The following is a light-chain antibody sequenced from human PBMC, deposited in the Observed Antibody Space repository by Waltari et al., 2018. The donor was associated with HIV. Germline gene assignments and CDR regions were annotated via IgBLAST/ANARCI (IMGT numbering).Light chain of an antibody. CDR1: SSDVGGYNY. J-gene: IGLJ2*01. Sequence: QSALTQPPSASGSPGQSVTLTCTGTSSDVGGYNYVSWYQQHPGKAHKLLISEVSKRPSGVVDRFSGSKSGNTASLTVSGLQAEDEADYYCLSYTGGNRVIFGGGTKLTVL. CDR3: LSYTGGNRVI. V-gene: IGLV2-8*01. CDR2: EVS.